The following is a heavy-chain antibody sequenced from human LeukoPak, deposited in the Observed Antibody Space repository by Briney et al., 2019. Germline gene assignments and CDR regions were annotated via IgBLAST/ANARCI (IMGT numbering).Heavy chain of an antibody. D-gene: IGHD3-9*01. J-gene: IGHJ5*02. CDR3: ARGHYDILTAYYSAVLNWFDP. V-gene: IGHV4-38-2*02. CDR2: IYHSGST. CDR1: GYSISSGYY. Sequence: PSETLSLTCTVSGYSISSGYYWGWIRQPPGKGLEWIGSIYHSGSTYYNPSLKSRVTISVDTSKNQFSLKLSSVTAADTAVYYCARGHYDILTAYYSAVLNWFDPSGQGTLVTVSS.